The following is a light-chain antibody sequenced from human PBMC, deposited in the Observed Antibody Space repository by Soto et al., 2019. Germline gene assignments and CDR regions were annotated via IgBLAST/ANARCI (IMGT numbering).Light chain of an antibody. Sequence: DIQMSQSPSSLSASVGDRVSITCRASQSISNYLNWYQQKPGKAPRPLIHSASSLQSGVPSRFSGSGSGTDFTLTISSLQREDFASYYCQQSYNTPWTFGQGTKWIS. CDR1: QSISNY. V-gene: IGKV1-39*01. J-gene: IGKJ1*01. CDR2: SAS. CDR3: QQSYNTPWT.